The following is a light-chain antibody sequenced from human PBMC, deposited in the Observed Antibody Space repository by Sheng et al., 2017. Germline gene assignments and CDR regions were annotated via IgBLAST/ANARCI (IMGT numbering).Light chain of an antibody. CDR3: QQSYKTPN. J-gene: IGKJ4*01. CDR1: QSISVY. CDR2: AAS. V-gene: IGKV1-39*01. Sequence: DIQMTQSPSSLSASVGDRVTITCRASQSISVYLNWYQQKPGRAPKLLIYAASSFQSGVPSRFSGSGSGTDFTLTISSLQPEDFATYYCQQSYKTPNFGGGTKVEIK.